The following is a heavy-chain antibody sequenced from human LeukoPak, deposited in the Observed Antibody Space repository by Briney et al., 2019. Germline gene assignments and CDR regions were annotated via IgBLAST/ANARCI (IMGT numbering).Heavy chain of an antibody. J-gene: IGHJ4*02. Sequence: GGSLRLSCVASGFTFTRYWMSWVRQAPGKGLEWVANIKQDGSETHYVDSVKGRFTISRDNARNSVYLQMNSLGDDDTAVYFCARDGDYIMPPFDYWGQGILVTVSS. V-gene: IGHV3-7*01. CDR3: ARDGDYIMPPFDY. CDR1: GFTFTRYW. CDR2: IKQDGSET. D-gene: IGHD4-17*01.